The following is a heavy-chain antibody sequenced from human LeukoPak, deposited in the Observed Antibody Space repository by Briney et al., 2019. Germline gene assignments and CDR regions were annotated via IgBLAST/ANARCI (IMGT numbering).Heavy chain of an antibody. V-gene: IGHV3-13*01. J-gene: IGHJ6*02. D-gene: IGHD6-19*01. Sequence: GGSLRLSCAASGFTFSSYDMHWVRQATGKGLEWVSAIGTAGDTYYPGSVKGRFTISRENAKNSLYLQMNSLRAGDTAVYYCARGPLRHSSGLAYYYGMDVWGQGTTVTVSS. CDR3: ARGPLRHSSGLAYYYGMDV. CDR2: IGTAGDT. CDR1: GFTFSSYD.